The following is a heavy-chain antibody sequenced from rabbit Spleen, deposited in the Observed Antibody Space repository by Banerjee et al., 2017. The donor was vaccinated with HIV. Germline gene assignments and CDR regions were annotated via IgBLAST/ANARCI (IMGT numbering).Heavy chain of an antibody. CDR1: GFSFSSSDY. D-gene: IGHD1-1*01. V-gene: IGHV1S40*01. J-gene: IGHJ4*01. Sequence: QSLEESGGGLVQPEGSLTLTCKASGFSFSSSDYICWVRQAPGKGLEWISCIAGSSSGFVGATYYTTWAIGRFTISKTSSTAVALQVTSLTAADTATYFCARWASSDGYFDLWGQGTLVTVS. CDR3: ARWASSDGYFDL. CDR2: IAGSSSGFVGAT.